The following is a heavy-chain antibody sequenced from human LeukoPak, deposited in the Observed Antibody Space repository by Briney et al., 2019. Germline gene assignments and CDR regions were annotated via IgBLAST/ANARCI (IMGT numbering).Heavy chain of an antibody. J-gene: IGHJ4*02. CDR2: IYYSGST. D-gene: IGHD6-13*01. Sequence: SETLSLTCTVSGGSISSSSYYWGWVRQPPGKGLEWIGSIYYSGSTYYNPSLKSRVTISVDTSKNQFSLKLSSVTAADTAVYYCARHQGRLYSSCWYSRGGHYFDYWGQGTLVTVSS. CDR1: GGSISSSSYY. CDR3: ARHQGRLYSSCWYSRGGHYFDY. V-gene: IGHV4-39*01.